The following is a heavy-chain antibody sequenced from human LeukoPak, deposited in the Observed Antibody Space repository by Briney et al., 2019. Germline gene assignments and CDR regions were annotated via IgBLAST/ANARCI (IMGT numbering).Heavy chain of an antibody. CDR3: TPTAYYSYGTDFGY. V-gene: IGHV3-49*03. CDR1: GFTFGDYA. Sequence: GSLRLSCTASGFTFGDYAMSWFRQAPGKGLEWVGFIRSKAYGGTTEYAASVKGRFTISRDDSKSIAYLQMNSLKTEDTAVYYCTPTAYYSYGTDFGYWGQGTLVTVSS. J-gene: IGHJ4*02. CDR2: IRSKAYGGTT. D-gene: IGHD5-18*01.